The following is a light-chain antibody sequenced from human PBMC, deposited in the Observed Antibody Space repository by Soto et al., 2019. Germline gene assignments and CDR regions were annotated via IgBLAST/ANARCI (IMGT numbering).Light chain of an antibody. J-gene: IGKJ1*01. CDR2: GAS. V-gene: IGKV3-20*01. CDR1: QSVSSSY. Sequence: EIVLTQSPGTLSLYPGERATLSCRASQSVSSSYLAWYQQKPGQAPRLLIYGASGRATGIPDRFSGSGSETDFTVTISRLEPEDFAVYYGQQYGSSPGTFGQRTKVEIK. CDR3: QQYGSSPGT.